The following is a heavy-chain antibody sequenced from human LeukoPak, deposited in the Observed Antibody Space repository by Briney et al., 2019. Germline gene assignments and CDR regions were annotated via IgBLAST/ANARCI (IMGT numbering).Heavy chain of an antibody. D-gene: IGHD6-19*01. CDR3: AKDIALAGMTFWYFDL. CDR1: GFTFDDYS. J-gene: IGHJ2*01. Sequence: GGSLRLSCAASGFTFDDYSMHWVRQAPGRGLEWVAGISGNSGSIGYAYSVKGRFTISRDNAKNSLYLQMNSLSADDTALYYCAKDIALAGMTFWYFDLWGRGTMVTVSS. CDR2: ISGNSGSI. V-gene: IGHV3-9*01.